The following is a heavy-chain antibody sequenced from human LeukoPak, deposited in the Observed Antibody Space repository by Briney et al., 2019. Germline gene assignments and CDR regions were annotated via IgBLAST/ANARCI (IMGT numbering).Heavy chain of an antibody. V-gene: IGHV1-18*01. Sequence: GASVKVSCKASGYTFTSYGISWVRQAPGQGLEWMGWISAYNGNTNYAQKLQGRVTMTTDTSTSTAYMELRSLRSDDTAVYYCARMDPRYSGSYYRDYWGQRTLVTVSS. J-gene: IGHJ4*02. CDR1: GYTFTSYG. CDR2: ISAYNGNT. CDR3: ARMDPRYSGSYYRDY. D-gene: IGHD3-10*01.